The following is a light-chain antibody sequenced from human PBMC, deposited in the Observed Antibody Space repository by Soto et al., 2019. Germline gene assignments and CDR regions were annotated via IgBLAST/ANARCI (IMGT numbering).Light chain of an antibody. CDR3: QQSYNTPYT. CDR1: QSISSS. CDR2: AAS. Sequence: DIQMTQSPSSLSASVGDRVTIPCRASQSISSSLNWYQQKPGKAPKLLIYAASSLQSGVPLRFSGSGSGTDFTLTISSLQPEDFATYYCQQSYNTPYTFGQGTKLEIK. V-gene: IGKV1-39*01. J-gene: IGKJ2*01.